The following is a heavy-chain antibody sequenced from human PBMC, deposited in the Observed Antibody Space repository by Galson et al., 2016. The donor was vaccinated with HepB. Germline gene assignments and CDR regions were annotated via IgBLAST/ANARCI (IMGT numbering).Heavy chain of an antibody. V-gene: IGHV3-74*01. CDR2: INSDGSST. CDR3: ARDCSSTSGYLP. Sequence: SLRLSCAVSGFTFSSYWMHWVRQAPGQGLVWVSRINSDGSSTSYADSVKGRFTISRDNAKNTLNLQMNSLRAEDTAVYYCARDCSSTSGYLPWGQGTLVTVSS. J-gene: IGHJ5*02. CDR1: GFTFSSYW. D-gene: IGHD2-2*01.